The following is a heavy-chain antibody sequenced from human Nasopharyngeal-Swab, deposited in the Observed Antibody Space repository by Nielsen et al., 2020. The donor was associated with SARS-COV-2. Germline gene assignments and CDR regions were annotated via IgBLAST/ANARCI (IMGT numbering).Heavy chain of an antibody. CDR3: AKGDYSDYFFDY. J-gene: IGHJ4*02. Sequence: LSLTCAASGFPFSSHAMTWVRQAPGKGLEWVSAISGGGGNTYYADSVKGRFTISRDNSQNTLYLQMNSLRAEDTAVYHCAKGDYSDYFFDYWGQGTRVTVSS. D-gene: IGHD4-11*01. V-gene: IGHV3-23*01. CDR1: GFPFSSHA. CDR2: ISGGGGNT.